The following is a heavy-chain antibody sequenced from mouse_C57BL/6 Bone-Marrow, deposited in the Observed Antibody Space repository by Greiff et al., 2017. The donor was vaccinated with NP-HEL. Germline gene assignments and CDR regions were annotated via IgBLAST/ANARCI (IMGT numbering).Heavy chain of an antibody. D-gene: IGHD2-3*01. V-gene: IGHV5-17*01. Sequence: EVHLVESGGGLVKPGGSLKLSCAASGFTFSDYGMHWVRQAPEKGLEWVAYISSGSSTIYYADTVKGRFTISRDNAKNTLFLQMTSLRSEDTAMYYCARGDDGYPLAMDYWGQGTSVTVSS. CDR3: ARGDDGYPLAMDY. J-gene: IGHJ4*01. CDR2: ISSGSSTI. CDR1: GFTFSDYG.